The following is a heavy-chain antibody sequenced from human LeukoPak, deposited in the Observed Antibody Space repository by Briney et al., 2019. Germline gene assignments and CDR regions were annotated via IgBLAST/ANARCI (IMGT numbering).Heavy chain of an antibody. CDR2: IYYSGST. CDR1: GGSMTSYY. CDR3: ARFGSSTWYKGAFDI. Sequence: SETLSVTCTVSGGSMTSYYWCWIRQPPGRGLEWIAYIYYSGSTNYNPSLKSRVTISVDTSKNQFSLELNSVTAADTAVYYCARFGSSTWYKGAFDIWAEGTRVTVAS. V-gene: IGHV4-59*12. D-gene: IGHD1-1*01. J-gene: IGHJ3*02.